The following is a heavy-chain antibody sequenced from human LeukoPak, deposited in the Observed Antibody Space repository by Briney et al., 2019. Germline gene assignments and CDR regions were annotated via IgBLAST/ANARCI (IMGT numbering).Heavy chain of an antibody. CDR3: ARDVLPYGSDETFDY. CDR2: ISYDGNDK. D-gene: IGHD6-19*01. Sequence: PGGSLRLSCAASGFPFSGSGMHWVRQAPGKGLEWVAVISYDGNDKYYADSVKGRFTISRDNSKNTLYLQMNSLRAEDTAVYYCARDVLPYGSDETFDYWGQGTLVTVSS. V-gene: IGHV3-30*03. CDR1: GFPFSGSG. J-gene: IGHJ4*02.